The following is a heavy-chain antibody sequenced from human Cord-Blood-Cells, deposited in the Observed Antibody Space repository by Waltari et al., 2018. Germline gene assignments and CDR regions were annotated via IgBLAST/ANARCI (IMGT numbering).Heavy chain of an antibody. CDR2: INHSGSA. J-gene: IGHJ4*02. V-gene: IGHV4-34*01. D-gene: IGHD3-9*01. Sequence: QVQLQQWGAGLLKHSETLSLTCPVYGGSFSGYYWSWIRQPPGKGLEWIGEINHSGSATYNPSLKSRVTISVDTSKNQFSLKLSSVTAADTAVYYCARGTDWADYWGQGTLVTVSS. CDR1: GGSFSGYY. CDR3: ARGTDWADY.